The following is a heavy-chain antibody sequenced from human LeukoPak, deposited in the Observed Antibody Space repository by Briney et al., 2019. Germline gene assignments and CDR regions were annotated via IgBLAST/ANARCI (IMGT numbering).Heavy chain of an antibody. CDR1: GGSISSSGYY. V-gene: IGHV4-31*11. Sequence: NPSGTLSLTCAVSGGSISSSGYYWTWIRQLPGKGLDWIGYMSYSGSTSYNPSLKSRVIISVDTSKNQLSLKLSSVTAADTAVYYCAREGYNRLDYWGQGTLVTVSS. CDR3: AREGYNRLDY. J-gene: IGHJ4*02. CDR2: MSYSGST. D-gene: IGHD5-24*01.